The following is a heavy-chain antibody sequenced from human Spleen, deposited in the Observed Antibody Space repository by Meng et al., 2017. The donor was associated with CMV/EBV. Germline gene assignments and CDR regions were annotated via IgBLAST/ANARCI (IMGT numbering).Heavy chain of an antibody. CDR1: GFTFSSYA. CDR3: ARQWQLPDY. J-gene: IGHJ4*02. CDR2: IYSGGSST. Sequence: GESLKISCAASGFTFSSYAMSWVRQAPGKGLEWVSVIYSGGSSTYYADSVKGRFTISRDNSKNTLYLQMNSLRAEDTAVYYCARQWQLPDYWGQGTLVTVSS. D-gene: IGHD2-15*01. V-gene: IGHV3-23*03.